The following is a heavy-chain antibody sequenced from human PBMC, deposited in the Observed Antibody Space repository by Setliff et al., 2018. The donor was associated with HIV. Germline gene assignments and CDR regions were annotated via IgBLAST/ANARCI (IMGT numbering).Heavy chain of an antibody. J-gene: IGHJ6*04. CDR1: GGSISTFY. CDR2: IYYSGRT. V-gene: IGHV4-59*01. CDR3: ARDVGEQLDV. Sequence: PSETLSLTCTVSGGSISTFYWSWIRQPPGKGLEWIGYIYYSGRTNYNPSLDSRVTMSVDTSKNQFSLQLSSVTAAYTAVYYCARDVGEQLDVWGKGTTVTVSS.